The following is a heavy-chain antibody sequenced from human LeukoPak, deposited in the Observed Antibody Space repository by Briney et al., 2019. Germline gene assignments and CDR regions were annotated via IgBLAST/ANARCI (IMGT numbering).Heavy chain of an antibody. D-gene: IGHD2/OR15-2a*01. J-gene: IGHJ5*02. Sequence: ASVTVSCKASGYTFSAYYLHWVRQAPGQGLEWMGRINPDTGGTRYAQKFQGRVTMTRDTSVSTAYMELSGLRSDDTAVYYCARPGHYDFNYFDPWGQGTLVTVSS. CDR1: GYTFSAYY. CDR3: ARPGHYDFNYFDP. CDR2: INPDTGGT. V-gene: IGHV1-2*02.